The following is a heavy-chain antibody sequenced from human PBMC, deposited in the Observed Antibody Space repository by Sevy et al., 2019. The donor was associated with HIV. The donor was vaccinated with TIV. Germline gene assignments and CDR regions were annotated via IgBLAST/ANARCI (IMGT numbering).Heavy chain of an antibody. CDR2: IIPILGTT. J-gene: IGHJ4*02. D-gene: IGHD2-2*01. CDR3: ARTPLVRIPGATDLYFDN. Sequence: ASVKVSCKDSGGTFSNYALSWVRQAPGQGLEWMGGIIPILGTTNLAQTFQSRVTITADESTSTAYMELSSLRSADTAVYYCARTPLVRIPGATDLYFDNWGQGTLVTVSS. V-gene: IGHV1-69*13. CDR1: GGTFSNYA.